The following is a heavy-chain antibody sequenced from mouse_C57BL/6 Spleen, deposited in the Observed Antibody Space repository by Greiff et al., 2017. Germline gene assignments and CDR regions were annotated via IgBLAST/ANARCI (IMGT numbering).Heavy chain of an antibody. CDR1: GFTFTSYW. CDR2: INPSSGYT. Sequence: LVESGAELAKPGASVKLSCKASGFTFTSYWMHWVHQRPGQGLEWIGYINPSSGYTKYNQKFKDKATLTADKSSSTAYMQLSSLTYENSAVYYCARSNYGYFDVWGTGTTVTVSS. V-gene: IGHV1-7*01. J-gene: IGHJ1*03. D-gene: IGHD2-5*01. CDR3: ARSNYGYFDV.